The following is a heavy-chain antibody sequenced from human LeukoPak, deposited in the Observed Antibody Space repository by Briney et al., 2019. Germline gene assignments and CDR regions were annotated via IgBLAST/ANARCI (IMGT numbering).Heavy chain of an antibody. CDR3: ARHAYPGYNPGLAYYYYYFDV. V-gene: IGHV4-59*08. J-gene: IGHJ6*03. Sequence: SETLSLTCSVSGSSISGFHWSWIRQPPGKGLEWIGYISYSGSTDYNPSLKSRVSMSVDTSKNQFSLKLRSVTAADTALYYCARHAYPGYNPGLAYYYYYFDVWGKGTAVTVSS. D-gene: IGHD5-18*01. CDR1: GSSISGFH. CDR2: ISYSGST.